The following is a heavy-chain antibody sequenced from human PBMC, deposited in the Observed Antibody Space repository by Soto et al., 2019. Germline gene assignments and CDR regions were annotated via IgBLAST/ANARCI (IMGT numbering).Heavy chain of an antibody. D-gene: IGHD2-2*01. CDR1: GGSFSGYY. Sequence: PSETLSLTCAVYGGSFSGYYWSWIRQPPGKGLEWIGGINHSGSTNYNPSLKSRVTISVDTSKNQFSLKLSSVTAADTAVYYCARAGGHCSSTSCYYNWFDPWGQGTLVTVSS. CDR2: INHSGST. J-gene: IGHJ5*02. CDR3: ARAGGHCSSTSCYYNWFDP. V-gene: IGHV4-34*01.